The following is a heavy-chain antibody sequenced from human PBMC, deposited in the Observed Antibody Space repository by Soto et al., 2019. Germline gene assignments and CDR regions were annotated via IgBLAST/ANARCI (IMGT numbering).Heavy chain of an antibody. CDR3: ARVRRITMVRGGSAGYASYYGMDV. D-gene: IGHD3-10*01. Sequence: SETLSLTCTVSGGSISSYYWTGFRRPPGKELGWIGYIYYSGSTNYNPSLKSRVTISVDTSKNQFSLKLSSVTAADTAVYYCARVRRITMVRGGSAGYASYYGMDVRGQGTTVT. V-gene: IGHV4-59*01. CDR2: IYYSGST. CDR1: GGSISSYY. J-gene: IGHJ6*02.